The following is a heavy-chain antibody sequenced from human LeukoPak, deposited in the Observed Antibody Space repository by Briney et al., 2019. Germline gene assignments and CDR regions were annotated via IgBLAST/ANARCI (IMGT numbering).Heavy chain of an antibody. V-gene: IGHV3-11*01. J-gene: IGHJ4*02. D-gene: IGHD3-22*01. Sequence: GGSLRLSCAAFGFTFSDYYMSWIRQAPGKGLEWVSYISSSGSTIYYADSVKGRFTISRDNAKNSLYLQMNSLRAEDTAVYYCARDGEGPQNYYDSSGYYDYWGQGTLVTVSS. CDR1: GFTFSDYY. CDR2: ISSSGSTI. CDR3: ARDGEGPQNYYDSSGYYDY.